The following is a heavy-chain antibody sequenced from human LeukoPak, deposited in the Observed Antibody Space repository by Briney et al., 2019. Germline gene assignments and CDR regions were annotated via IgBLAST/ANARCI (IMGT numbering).Heavy chain of an antibody. D-gene: IGHD4-23*01. Sequence: PGGSLRLSCAASGFTFSSYWMHWVRQAPGQGLVWVSRINSNGGTTTYADSAKGRFSISRDNAKNTLYLQMNSQRAEDTAVYYCARDLGDYGGWSAFDIWGQGTMVTVSA. V-gene: IGHV3-74*01. J-gene: IGHJ3*02. CDR2: INSNGGTT. CDR1: GFTFSSYW. CDR3: ARDLGDYGGWSAFDI.